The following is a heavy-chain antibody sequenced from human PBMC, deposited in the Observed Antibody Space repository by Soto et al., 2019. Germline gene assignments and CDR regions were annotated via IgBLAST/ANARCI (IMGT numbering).Heavy chain of an antibody. CDR1: GFTFSSYA. V-gene: IGHV3-23*01. D-gene: IGHD3-9*01. Sequence: PGGSLRLSCAASGFTFSSYAMSWVRQAPGKGLEWVSAISGSGGSTYYADSVKGRFTISRDNSKNTLYLQMNSLRAEDTAVYYCAKDRRVIRYFDWLLEASEYWGQGTLVTVSS. CDR3: AKDRRVIRYFDWLLEASEY. CDR2: ISGSGGST. J-gene: IGHJ4*02.